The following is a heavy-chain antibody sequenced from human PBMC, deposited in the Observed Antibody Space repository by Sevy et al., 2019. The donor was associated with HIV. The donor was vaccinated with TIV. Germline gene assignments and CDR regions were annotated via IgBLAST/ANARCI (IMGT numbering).Heavy chain of an antibody. CDR2: ISAYNGNT. D-gene: IGHD2-2*01. J-gene: IGHJ3*02. V-gene: IGHV1-18*01. CDR3: ARAKSEYCSSTSCSRFGAFDI. CDR1: GYTFTSYG. Sequence: ASVKVSCKASGYTFTSYGISWVRQAPGQGLEWMGWISAYNGNTNYAQKLQGRVTMTTGTSTSTAYMELRSLRSDDTAVYYCARAKSEYCSSTSCSRFGAFDIWGQGTMVTVSS.